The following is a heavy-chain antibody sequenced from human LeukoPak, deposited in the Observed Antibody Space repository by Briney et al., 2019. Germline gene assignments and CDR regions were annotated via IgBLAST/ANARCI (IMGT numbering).Heavy chain of an antibody. D-gene: IGHD6-13*01. CDR3: ARQRQQLVLHYFDY. CDR1: GGSISSSSYY. CDR2: IYYSGST. V-gene: IGHV4-39*01. J-gene: IGHJ4*02. Sequence: SETLSLTCTVSGGSISSSSYYWGWVRQPPGKGLEWIGSIYYSGSTYYNPSLKSRVTISVDTSKNQFSLKLSSVTAADTAVYYCARQRQQLVLHYFDYWGQGTLVTVSS.